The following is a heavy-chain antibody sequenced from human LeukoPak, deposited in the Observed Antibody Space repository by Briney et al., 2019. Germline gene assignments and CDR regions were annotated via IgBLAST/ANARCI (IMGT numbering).Heavy chain of an antibody. CDR1: GFTFSSYS. CDR3: ARGHYGDYAFDS. Sequence: GGSLRLSCAASGFTFSSYSMNWVRQAPGKGLEWVSSISRSSIYKYYADSVKGRFTISRDNAKNSLYLQMNSLRVEDTAVYYCARGHYGDYAFDSRGQGTLVAVSS. J-gene: IGHJ4*02. D-gene: IGHD4-17*01. CDR2: ISRSSIYK. V-gene: IGHV3-21*01.